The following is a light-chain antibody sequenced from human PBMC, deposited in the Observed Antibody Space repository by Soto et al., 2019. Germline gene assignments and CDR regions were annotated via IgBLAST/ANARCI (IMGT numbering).Light chain of an antibody. V-gene: IGKV1-39*01. J-gene: IGKJ4*01. CDR2: AAS. CDR1: QTISSY. Sequence: DIQMTQSPSSLSASVGDRVTITCRASQTISSYLNWYQKKPGQAPKSLIYAASTLQSGVPSRFSGSGSGTDFTLTISNLQPEDFATYYCQQSYRTPLNFGGGTKVEF. CDR3: QQSYRTPLN.